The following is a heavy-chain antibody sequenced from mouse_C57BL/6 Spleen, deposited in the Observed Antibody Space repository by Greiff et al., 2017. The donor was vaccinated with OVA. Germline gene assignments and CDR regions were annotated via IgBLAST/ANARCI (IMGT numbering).Heavy chain of an antibody. D-gene: IGHD1-1*01. CDR2: IDPSDSYT. CDR1: GYTFTSYW. Sequence: VQLQQPGAELVRPGTSVKLSCKASGYTFTSYWMHWVKQRPGQGLEWIGVIDPSDSYTNYNQKFKGKATLTVDTSSSTAYMQLSSLTSEDSAVYDCARRRDYGSSLDYWGQGTTLTVSS. CDR3: ARRRDYGSSLDY. V-gene: IGHV1-59*01. J-gene: IGHJ2*01.